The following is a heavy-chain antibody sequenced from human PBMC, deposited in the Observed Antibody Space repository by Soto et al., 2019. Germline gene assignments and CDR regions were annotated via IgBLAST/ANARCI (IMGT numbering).Heavy chain of an antibody. CDR2: IWYDGSNK. J-gene: IGHJ4*02. CDR3: ARESYDTTFDY. D-gene: IGHD3-22*01. CDR1: GFTFSSYG. V-gene: IGHV3-33*01. Sequence: QVQLVESGGGVVQPGRSLRLSCAASGFTFSSYGMHWVRQAPGKGLEWVAVIWYDGSNKYYADSVKGRFTISRDNSKNTRYLQMNSLRAEDTAVYYCARESYDTTFDYWGQGTLVTVSS.